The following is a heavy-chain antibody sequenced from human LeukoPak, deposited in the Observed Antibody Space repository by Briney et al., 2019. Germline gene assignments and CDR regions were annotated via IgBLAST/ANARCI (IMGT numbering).Heavy chain of an antibody. CDR1: GFIFSSSA. Sequence: SVKVSCKASGFIFSSSAVQWVRQARGQRLEWIGWIVVGSGNTNYAKNLQERVTITRDMYPSTAYMELSSLRSEDTAVYYCVADCYGDCIDWGQGTLVTVSS. J-gene: IGHJ4*02. CDR2: IVVGSGNT. D-gene: IGHD4-17*01. V-gene: IGHV1-58*01. CDR3: VADCYGDCID.